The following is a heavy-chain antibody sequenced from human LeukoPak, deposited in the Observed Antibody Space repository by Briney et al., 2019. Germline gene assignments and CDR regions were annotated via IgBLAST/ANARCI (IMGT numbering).Heavy chain of an antibody. J-gene: IGHJ4*02. CDR1: GFPLSSYS. CDR3: ARGGSQQLVPDY. Sequence: PGGSLRLSRAASGFPLSSYSMNWVPQAPRKGLEWVSCMSSSSSNICYADSVKGRFTISRDNSKNSLYLQMSSLRAEDTAVYYCARGGSQQLVPDYWGQGTLVTVS. V-gene: IGHV3-21*01. CDR2: MSSSSSNI. D-gene: IGHD6-13*01.